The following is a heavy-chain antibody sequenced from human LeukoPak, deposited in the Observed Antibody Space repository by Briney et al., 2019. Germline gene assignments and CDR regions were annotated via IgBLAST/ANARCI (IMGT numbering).Heavy chain of an antibody. CDR2: FHDSEST. D-gene: IGHD1-26*01. CDR3: ARGDASGRPGIAFDY. Sequence: SETLSLTCNVSGGSISNNYWSWIRQTPGKGLEWIGYFHDSESTNYNPSLKSRVSISVDTSKKQVSLKLSSVTAADTAVYYCARGDASGRPGIAFDYWGQGTLVTVSS. CDR1: GGSISNNY. J-gene: IGHJ4*02. V-gene: IGHV4-59*01.